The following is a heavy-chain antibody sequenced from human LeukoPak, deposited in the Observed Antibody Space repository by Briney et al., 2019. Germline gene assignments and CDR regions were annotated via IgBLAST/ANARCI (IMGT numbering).Heavy chain of an antibody. J-gene: IGHJ4*02. CDR1: GFTFSSYW. CDR3: ARDLSGVTGYTYGRGIDY. CDR2: VKKDGSEK. Sequence: RPGGSLRLSCAASGFTFSSYWMSWVRQAPGKGLEWVANVKKDGSEKYYVDAVKGRSTISRDNAKTSLYLQMDSLRAEDTAVYYCARDLSGVTGYTYGRGIDYWGQGTLVTVSS. V-gene: IGHV3-7*01. D-gene: IGHD5-18*01.